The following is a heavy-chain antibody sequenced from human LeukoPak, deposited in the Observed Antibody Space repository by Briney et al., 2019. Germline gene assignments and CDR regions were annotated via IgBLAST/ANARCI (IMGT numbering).Heavy chain of an antibody. D-gene: IGHD1-26*01. CDR1: GFTFDDYG. Sequence: GGPLRLSCAASGFTFDDYGMSWVRQAPGKGLEWVSGINWNGGSTGYADSVKGRFTISRDNAKNSLYLQMNSLRAEDTALYYCARDLEVGATSTFDYWGQGTLVTVSS. V-gene: IGHV3-20*04. J-gene: IGHJ4*02. CDR2: INWNGGST. CDR3: ARDLEVGATSTFDY.